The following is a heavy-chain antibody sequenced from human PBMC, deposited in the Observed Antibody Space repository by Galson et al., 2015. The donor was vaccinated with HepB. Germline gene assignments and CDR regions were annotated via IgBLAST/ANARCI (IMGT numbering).Heavy chain of an antibody. D-gene: IGHD2-2*01. CDR3: AKSEGGYCSSTSCYTYYMDV. J-gene: IGHJ6*03. V-gene: IGHV3-23*01. Sequence: SLRLSCAASGFTFSSYAMSWVRQAPGKGLEWVSAISGSGGSTYYADSVKGRFTISRDNSKNTLYLQMNSLRAEDTAVYYCAKSEGGYCSSTSCYTYYMDVWGKGTTVTVSS. CDR2: ISGSGGST. CDR1: GFTFSSYA.